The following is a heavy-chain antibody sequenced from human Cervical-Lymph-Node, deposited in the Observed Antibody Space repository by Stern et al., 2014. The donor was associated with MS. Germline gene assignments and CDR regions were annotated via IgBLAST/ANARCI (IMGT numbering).Heavy chain of an antibody. J-gene: IGHJ6*02. CDR1: GYTFTDYY. CDR2: NSPVHGGT. Sequence: VQLVESGAEVKKPGASVKVSCKASGYTFTDYYRHWVRQAPGQGLEWLGWNSPVHGGTNSAQKFQGRVTMTRDTAISTAYMELSRLTSDDTAVYYCARTKTVTTYYGMDVWGQGTTVTVSS. V-gene: IGHV1-2*02. D-gene: IGHD4-17*01. CDR3: ARTKTVTTYYGMDV.